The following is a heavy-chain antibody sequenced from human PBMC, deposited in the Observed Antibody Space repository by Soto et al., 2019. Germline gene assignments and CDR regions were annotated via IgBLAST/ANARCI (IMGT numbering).Heavy chain of an antibody. CDR3: AKDSGYSGYDVYDYYYGMDV. CDR2: TSYDGSKK. CDR1: GFPFSLYG. D-gene: IGHD5-12*01. Sequence: QLVESGGGVVQPGRSLRLSCADSGFPFSLYGMHWVRQAPGKGLEWVAVTSYDGSKKYYADSVKGRFTISRDDSKNTLYLQMNSLRAEDTAVYYCAKDSGYSGYDVYDYYYGMDVWGQGTTVTVSS. J-gene: IGHJ6*02. V-gene: IGHV3-30*18.